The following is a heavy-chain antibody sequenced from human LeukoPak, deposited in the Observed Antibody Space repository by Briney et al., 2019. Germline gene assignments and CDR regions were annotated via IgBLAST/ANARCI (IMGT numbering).Heavy chain of an antibody. Sequence: ASVKVSCKASGYTFTDYYMHWVRQAPGQGLEWMGIIKISGGTSTYAQMFQGRVTMTRDTSTRTVYMEMSSLTSEDTALYYCAREREDSYYFDYWGQGTLVTVSS. V-gene: IGHV1-46*01. J-gene: IGHJ4*02. CDR3: AREREDSYYFDY. CDR2: IKISGGTS. D-gene: IGHD5-18*01. CDR1: GYTFTDYY.